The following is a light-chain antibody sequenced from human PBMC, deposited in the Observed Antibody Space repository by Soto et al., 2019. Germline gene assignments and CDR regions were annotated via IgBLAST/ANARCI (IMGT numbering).Light chain of an antibody. CDR3: QQYKSYLYT. V-gene: IGKV1-5*01. CDR2: DAS. Sequence: DLQMTQSPSTLSASVGDRVTLTCRASQSISSWLAWYQQKPGKAPKLLIYDASSFDSGVPSRFSGSGSGTEFTLTISSLQPDDFATYYCQQYKSYLYTFGQGTKLEIK. CDR1: QSISSW. J-gene: IGKJ2*01.